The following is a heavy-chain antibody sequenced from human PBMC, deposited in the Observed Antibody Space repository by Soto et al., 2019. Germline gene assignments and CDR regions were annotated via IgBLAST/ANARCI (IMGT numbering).Heavy chain of an antibody. CDR1: DYTFTKYG. CDR3: ARARYCSSPSCYNHYYYGMDI. V-gene: IGHV1-18*01. CDR2: LSVHTGQT. Sequence: QLVQSGPGVKKPGASVKVSCRASDYTFTKYGVSWVRQAPGQGLEWLGWLSVHTGQTRYARKVQGRATMTADTSANTAYMELRSLISDDTAVYYCARARYCSSPSCYNHYYYGMDIWGQGTTVTVSS. D-gene: IGHD2-2*02. J-gene: IGHJ6*02.